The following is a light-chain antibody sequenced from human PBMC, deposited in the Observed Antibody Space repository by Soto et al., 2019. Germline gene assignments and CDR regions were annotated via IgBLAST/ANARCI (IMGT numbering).Light chain of an antibody. CDR2: DAS. J-gene: IGKJ2*01. V-gene: IGKV1-33*01. Sequence: DIHMTQLHSSLSASVGARVTITCQPSQDISNYLNWYQQKPGKAPKLLIYDASNLETGVPSRFSGSGSGTDFTFTISSLQPEDIATYYCQQYDNLPPYTFGQGTKVDIK. CDR3: QQYDNLPPYT. CDR1: QDISNY.